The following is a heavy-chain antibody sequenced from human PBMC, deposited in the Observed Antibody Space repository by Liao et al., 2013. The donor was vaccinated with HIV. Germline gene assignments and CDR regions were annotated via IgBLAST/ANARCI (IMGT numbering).Heavy chain of an antibody. CDR1: GGSFSGYY. V-gene: IGHV4-34*11. D-gene: IGHD1-26*01. CDR3: ASSGKFGVIFDY. Sequence: QVQLQQWGAGLLKPSETLSLTCAVYGGSFSGYYWSWIRQPPGKGLEWIGYIYYSGSTNYNPSLKSRVTISVDTSKNQFSLKLSSVTAADTAVYYCASSGKFGVIFDYWGQGTLVTVSS. CDR2: IYYSGST. J-gene: IGHJ4*02.